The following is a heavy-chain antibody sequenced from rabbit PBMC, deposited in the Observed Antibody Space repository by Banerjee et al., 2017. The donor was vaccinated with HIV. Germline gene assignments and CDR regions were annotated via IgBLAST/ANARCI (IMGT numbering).Heavy chain of an antibody. V-gene: IGHV1S45*01. J-gene: IGHJ6*01. CDR2: INTSSGNT. CDR3: AREYYGDGYSNDL. CDR1: GFSFSNKYV. D-gene: IGHD7-1*01. Sequence: QEQLEESGGGLVQPEGSLTLTCTASGFSFSNKYVMCWVRQAPGKGLEWIACINTSSGNTVYATWAKGRFTISKTSWTTVTLQMTSLTAADTATYFCAREYYGDGYSNDLWGPGTLVTVS.